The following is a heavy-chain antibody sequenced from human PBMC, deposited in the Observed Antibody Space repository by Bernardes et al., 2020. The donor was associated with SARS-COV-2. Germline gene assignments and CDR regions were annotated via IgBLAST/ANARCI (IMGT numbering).Heavy chain of an antibody. D-gene: IGHD2-2*01. CDR1: GITFSDHW. CDR3: AGTTTTCCDH. J-gene: IGHJ4*02. V-gene: IGHV3-74*01. Sequence: GGSLGLSCAASGITFSDHWMHWVRQVPGKGLVWLSRMSGDGSGTTYADSVKGRFLISRDNARNTLYLQMNSLRAEDTGVYYCAGTTTTCCDHWGQGTLVTVSS. CDR2: MSGDGSGT.